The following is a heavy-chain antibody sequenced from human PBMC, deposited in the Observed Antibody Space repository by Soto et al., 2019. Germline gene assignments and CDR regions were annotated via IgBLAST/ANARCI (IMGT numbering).Heavy chain of an antibody. CDR2: ISAYNGNT. D-gene: IGHD6-6*01. J-gene: IGHJ4*02. V-gene: IGHV1-18*01. CDR3: AGDKPLEYSSSVVPY. CDR1: GYIFTSYG. Sequence: ASVKVSCKASGYIFTSYGISWVRQAPGQGLEWMGWISAYNGNTNYAQKLQGRVTMTTDTSTSTAYMELRSLRSDDTAVYYCAGDKPLEYSSSVVPYWGQGTPVTVSS.